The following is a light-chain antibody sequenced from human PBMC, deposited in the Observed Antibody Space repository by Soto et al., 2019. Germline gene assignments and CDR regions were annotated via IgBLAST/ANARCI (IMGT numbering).Light chain of an antibody. CDR3: SSYTASGTLVV. CDR2: DVL. Sequence: QSALTQPASVSGSPGQSSTISCTGTSSDVGGYNSVSWYQHHPGKAPKLMIYDVLNRPSGVSNRFSGSKSGNTASLTISGLQAEDEADYYCSSYTASGTLVVFGGGTKVTVL. CDR1: SSDVGGYNS. V-gene: IGLV2-14*03. J-gene: IGLJ2*01.